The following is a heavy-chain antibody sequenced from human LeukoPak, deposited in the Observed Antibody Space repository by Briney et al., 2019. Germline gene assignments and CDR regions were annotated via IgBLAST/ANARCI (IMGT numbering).Heavy chain of an antibody. V-gene: IGHV4-34*01. D-gene: IGHD3-22*01. Sequence: PSETLSLTCAVYGGSFSGYYWSWIRQPPGKGLEWIGEINHSGSTNYNPSLKSRVTISVDTSKNQFSLKLSSVTAADTAVYYCARGISWYYYDSSGYYPLYYYYMDVWGKGTTVTVSS. CDR2: INHSGST. J-gene: IGHJ6*03. CDR1: GGSFSGYY. CDR3: ARGISWYYYDSSGYYPLYYYYMDV.